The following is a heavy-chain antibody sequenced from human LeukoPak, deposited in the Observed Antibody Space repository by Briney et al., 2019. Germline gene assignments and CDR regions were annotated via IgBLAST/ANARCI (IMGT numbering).Heavy chain of an antibody. CDR2: MNPNSTNT. CDR1: GYTFTDYD. J-gene: IGHJ3*01. CDR3: ARSWDALDV. V-gene: IGHV1-8*01. D-gene: IGHD6-13*01. Sequence: GASVKVSCKASGYTFTDYDINRVRQATGQGLEWMGWMNPNSTNTDFAQSFYAQKFQGRVTMSRDTSINTAYMELSSLRSEDTAVYFCARSWDALDVWGQGTMVTVSS.